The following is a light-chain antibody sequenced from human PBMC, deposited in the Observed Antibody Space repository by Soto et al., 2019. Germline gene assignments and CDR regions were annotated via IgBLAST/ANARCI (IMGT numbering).Light chain of an antibody. V-gene: IGLV2-14*01. CDR1: SSDVGGYNY. J-gene: IGLJ1*01. Sequence: QSALTQPASVSGSPGQSITISCTGTSSDVGGYNYVSWYQQHPGKAPKLMIYEVSNRPSGVSNRFSGSKSGNTASLTISGLQAEDEADYFCSSYTSSSPPHIVFGTGTKVTVL. CDR3: SSYTSSSPPHIV. CDR2: EVS.